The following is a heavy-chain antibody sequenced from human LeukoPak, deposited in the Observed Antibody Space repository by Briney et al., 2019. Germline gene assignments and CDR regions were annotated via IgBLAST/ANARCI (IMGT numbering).Heavy chain of an antibody. CDR2: IYPGDSDT. Sequence: GESLKISCKGSGYSFTSYWIGWVRQMPGKGLEWMGIIYPGDSDTRYSPSFQGQVTISADKSISTAYLQWSSLKASDTAMYYCAGLGDNNYDSSGQMGLLSLNYQGGSDPWGQGTLVTVSS. D-gene: IGHD3-22*01. CDR3: AGLGDNNYDSSGQMGLLSLNYQGGSDP. J-gene: IGHJ5*02. CDR1: GYSFTSYW. V-gene: IGHV5-51*01.